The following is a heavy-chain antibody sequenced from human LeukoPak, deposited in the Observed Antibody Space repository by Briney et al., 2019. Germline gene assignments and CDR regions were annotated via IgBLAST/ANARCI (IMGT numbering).Heavy chain of an antibody. CDR1: GYTFTTYY. CDR2: INPSGGST. V-gene: IGHV1-46*01. CDR3: ARDVSGGNCLFDY. Sequence: GASVKVSCKASGYTFTTYYFHWVRQAPGQGLEWMGIINPSGGSTSYGQKFQERVTMTRDTSTSALYMELTSLRSEDTAVYYCARDVSGGNCLFDYWGQGTLVTVSS. J-gene: IGHJ4*02. D-gene: IGHD2-15*01.